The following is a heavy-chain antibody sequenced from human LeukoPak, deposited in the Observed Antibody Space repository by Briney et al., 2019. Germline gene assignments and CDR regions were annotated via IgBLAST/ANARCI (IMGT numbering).Heavy chain of an antibody. CDR3: VAGGPTFNFYYLDY. CDR2: IYPGDSDT. J-gene: IGHJ4*02. Sequence: KVSCKASGYTFTSYDINWVRQATGQGLEWMGIIYPGDSDTRYSPSFQGQVTISADKSIRTAYLQWRSLKASDTAMYYCVAGGPTFNFYYLDYWGQGTLVTVSS. V-gene: IGHV5-51*01. CDR1: GYTFTSYD. D-gene: IGHD2/OR15-2a*01.